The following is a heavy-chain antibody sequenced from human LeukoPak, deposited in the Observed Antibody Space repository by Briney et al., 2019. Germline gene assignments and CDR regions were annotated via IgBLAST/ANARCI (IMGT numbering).Heavy chain of an antibody. D-gene: IGHD3-3*01. CDR1: GFTFSDYY. CDR3: ARVSPTRTNFFDY. Sequence: GGSLRLSCAASGFTFSDYYMTWIRQAPGKGLEWLAYISSSGSTIYYADSVKGRFTISRDNAKNSLYLQMNSLRAEDTAVHYCARVSPTRTNFFDYWGQGTLVTVSS. CDR2: ISSSGSTI. J-gene: IGHJ4*02. V-gene: IGHV3-11*04.